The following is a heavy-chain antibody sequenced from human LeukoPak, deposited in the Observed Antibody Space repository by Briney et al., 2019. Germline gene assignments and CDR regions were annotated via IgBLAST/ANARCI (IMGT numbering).Heavy chain of an antibody. CDR3: ATSSTVTHTRDP. D-gene: IGHD1-1*01. CDR1: GYGFSDVY. J-gene: IGHJ5*02. Sequence: ASLKVSCKASGYGFSDVYFNWVRQAPARGHEWMGWINPHSGATNYAQRFQGRISMDASFDTAHIELSRLTSDDTAVYYCATSSTVTHTRDPWGQGTLVTVSS. V-gene: IGHV1-2*02. CDR2: INPHSGAT.